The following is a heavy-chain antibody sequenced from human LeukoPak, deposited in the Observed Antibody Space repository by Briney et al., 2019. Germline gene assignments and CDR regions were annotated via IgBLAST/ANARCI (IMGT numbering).Heavy chain of an antibody. J-gene: IGHJ3*02. Sequence: GGSLRLSCAASGFTFSSYSMNWVRQAPGKGLEWVSSISSSGSNIYYGDSMKGRFTISRDNAKNSLYLQMNSLRAEDTAVYYCARDGGWELATAFDAFDIWGQGTMVTVSS. D-gene: IGHD1-26*01. CDR2: ISSSGSNI. V-gene: IGHV3-21*01. CDR3: ARDGGWELATAFDAFDI. CDR1: GFTFSSYS.